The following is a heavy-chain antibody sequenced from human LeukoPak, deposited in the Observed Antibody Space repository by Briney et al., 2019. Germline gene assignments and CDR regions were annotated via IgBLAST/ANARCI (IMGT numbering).Heavy chain of an antibody. Sequence: PGGSLRLSCAASGFTFSSYAMHWVRQAPGKGLEWVAVISYDGSNKYYADSVKGRFTISRDNSKNTLYLQMNSLRAEDTAVYYGARVSEGSFWTGSYRGFYYYGMDVWGRGTTVTVSS. D-gene: IGHD3/OR15-3a*01. J-gene: IGHJ6*02. CDR3: ARVSEGSFWTGSYRGFYYYGMDV. V-gene: IGHV3-30*04. CDR1: GFTFSSYA. CDR2: ISYDGSNK.